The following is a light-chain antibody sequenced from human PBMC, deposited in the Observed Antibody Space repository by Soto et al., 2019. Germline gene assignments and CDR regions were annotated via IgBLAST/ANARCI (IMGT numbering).Light chain of an antibody. J-gene: IGKJ5*01. Sequence: EIVLTQSPATLSLSPGERATLSFSASQSVTNSLAWYQQKPGQAPRLLVYDASNRATGIPTRFSGSGSGTDFTLTISSLQSEDFAVYYCQQYNNWPLTFGQGTRLEIK. V-gene: IGKV3-11*01. CDR2: DAS. CDR1: QSVTNS. CDR3: QQYNNWPLT.